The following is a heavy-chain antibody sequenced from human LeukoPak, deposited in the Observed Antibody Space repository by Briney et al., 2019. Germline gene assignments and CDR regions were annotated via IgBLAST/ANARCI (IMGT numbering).Heavy chain of an antibody. J-gene: IGHJ4*02. CDR1: GGTFSSYA. V-gene: IGHV1-69*04. CDR3: ARAGYSSGWYGGFDY. Sequence: SVKVSCKASGGTFSSYAISWVRQAPGQGLEWMGRIIPILGIANYAQKFQGRVTITADKSTSTAYMELSGLRSEDTAVYYCARAGYSSGWYGGFDYWGQGTLVTVSS. D-gene: IGHD6-19*01. CDR2: IIPILGIA.